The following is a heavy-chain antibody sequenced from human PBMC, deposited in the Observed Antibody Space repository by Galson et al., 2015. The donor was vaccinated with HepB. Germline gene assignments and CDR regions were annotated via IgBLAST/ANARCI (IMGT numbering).Heavy chain of an antibody. CDR3: ARGKSGGGNPKY. CDR1: GFTFSSYE. CDR2: ISSSGSTI. V-gene: IGHV3-48*03. D-gene: IGHD3-16*01. J-gene: IGHJ4*02. Sequence: SLRLSCAASGFTFSSYEMNWVRQAPGKGLEWVSYISSSGSTIYYADSVKGRFTISRDNAKNSLYLQMNSLRAEDTAVYYCARGKSGGGNPKYWGQGTLVTVSS.